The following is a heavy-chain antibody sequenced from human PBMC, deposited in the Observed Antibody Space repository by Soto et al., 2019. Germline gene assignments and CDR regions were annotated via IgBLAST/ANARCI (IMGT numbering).Heavy chain of an antibody. V-gene: IGHV3-30*03. J-gene: IGHJ5*02. CDR1: GFTFSSYG. CDR2: ISYDGSNK. CDR3: ATGIFGVVKGNWFDP. D-gene: IGHD3-3*01. Sequence: PGGSLRLSCAASGFTFSSYGMHWVRQAPGKGLEWVAVISYDGSNKYYADSVKGRFTISRDNSKNTLYLQMNSLRAEDTAVYYCATGIFGVVKGNWFDPWGQGTLVTVSS.